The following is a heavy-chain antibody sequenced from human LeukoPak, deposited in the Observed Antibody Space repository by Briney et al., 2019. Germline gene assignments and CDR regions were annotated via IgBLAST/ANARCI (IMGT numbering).Heavy chain of an antibody. Sequence: GGSLRLSCAASGFTVSSNYMSWVRQAPGKGLEWVSVIYSGGSTYYADSVKGRFTISRDNSKNTLYLQMNSLRAEDTAVYYCARDRITMVRGVYYYYYYGMDVWGQGTTVTVSS. CDR2: IYSGGST. CDR1: GFTVSSNY. D-gene: IGHD3-10*01. J-gene: IGHJ6*02. CDR3: ARDRITMVRGVYYYYYYGMDV. V-gene: IGHV3-66*01.